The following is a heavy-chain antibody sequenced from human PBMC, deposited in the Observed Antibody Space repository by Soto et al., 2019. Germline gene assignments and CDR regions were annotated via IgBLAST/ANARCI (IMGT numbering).Heavy chain of an antibody. V-gene: IGHV3-30-3*01. CDR1: GFTFSSYA. Sequence: PGGSLRLSCAASGFTFSSYAMHWVRQAPGKGLEWVAVISYDGSNKYYADSVKGRFTISRDNSKNTLYLQMNSLRAEDTAVYYCAREGGSYLAWSDAFDIWGQGTMVTVSS. J-gene: IGHJ3*02. D-gene: IGHD1-26*01. CDR2: ISYDGSNK. CDR3: AREGGSYLAWSDAFDI.